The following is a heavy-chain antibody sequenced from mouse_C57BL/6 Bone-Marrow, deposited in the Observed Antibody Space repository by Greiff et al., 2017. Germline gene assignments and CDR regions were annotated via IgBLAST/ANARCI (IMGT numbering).Heavy chain of an antibody. CDR3: AKGGLTTVVEEAWFAY. D-gene: IGHD1-1*01. CDR2: IWRGGST. J-gene: IGHJ3*01. V-gene: IGHV2-5*01. Sequence: QVQLKESGPGLVQPSQSLSITCTVSGFSLTSYGVHWVRQSPGKGLEWLGVIWRGGSTDYNAAFMSRLSITKDNSKSQVFFKMNSLQADEPAIYYGAKGGLTTVVEEAWFAYWGQGTLVTVSA. CDR1: GFSLTSYG.